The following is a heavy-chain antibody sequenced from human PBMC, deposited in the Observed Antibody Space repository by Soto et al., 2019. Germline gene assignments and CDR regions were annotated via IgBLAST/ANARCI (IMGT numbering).Heavy chain of an antibody. CDR2: ISGSDDST. CDR3: ARRSSSSTFDY. Sequence: EVQLLESGGGLVQPGESLRLSCAASGFTFSSYAMSWVRQAPGKGLEWVSVISGSDDSTYYADSVKGRFTISRDNSMNTMYLRVNSLRVEDTAVYYCARRSSSSTFDYWGQGTLVTVSS. V-gene: IGHV3-23*01. J-gene: IGHJ4*02. CDR1: GFTFSSYA. D-gene: IGHD6-6*01.